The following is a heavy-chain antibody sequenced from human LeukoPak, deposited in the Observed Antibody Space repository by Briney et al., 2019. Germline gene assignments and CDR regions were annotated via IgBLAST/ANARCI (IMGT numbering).Heavy chain of an antibody. CDR3: ARGGSYSEYLQH. D-gene: IGHD1-26*01. V-gene: IGHV1-2*02. Sequence: ASVKVSSKASGYTFTGYYMHWVRQAPGQGLEWMGWINPNSGGTNYAQKFQGRVTMTSDTSITTAYMELSRLRSDDTALYYCARGGSYSEYLQHWGQGTLVTVSS. CDR1: GYTFTGYY. J-gene: IGHJ1*01. CDR2: INPNSGGT.